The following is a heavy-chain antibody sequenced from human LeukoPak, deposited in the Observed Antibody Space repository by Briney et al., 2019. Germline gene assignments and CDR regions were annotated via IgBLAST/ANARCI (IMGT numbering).Heavy chain of an antibody. CDR3: AKDRIAAVGTPYYYYGMDV. CDR1: GFTVSSNY. Sequence: GGSLRLSCAASGFTVSSNYMSWVRQAPGKGLEWVSVIYRGGSTYYADSVKGRFTISRDNSRNTLYLQVNSLRAEDTAVYYCAKDRIAAVGTPYYYYGMDVWGQGTTVIVSS. V-gene: IGHV3-53*01. J-gene: IGHJ6*02. CDR2: IYRGGST. D-gene: IGHD6-13*01.